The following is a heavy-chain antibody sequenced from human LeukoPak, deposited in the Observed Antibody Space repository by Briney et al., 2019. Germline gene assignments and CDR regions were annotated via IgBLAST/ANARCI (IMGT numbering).Heavy chain of an antibody. Sequence: SETLSLTCTVSGGSISSYYWSWIRQPPGKGLEWIGYIYYSGSSNYNPSLKGRVTISVDTSKNQFSLKLRSMTAADTAVYYCARDERSWFDPWGQGTLVTVSS. CDR1: GGSISSYY. CDR2: IYYSGSS. CDR3: ARDERSWFDP. J-gene: IGHJ5*02. V-gene: IGHV4-59*01.